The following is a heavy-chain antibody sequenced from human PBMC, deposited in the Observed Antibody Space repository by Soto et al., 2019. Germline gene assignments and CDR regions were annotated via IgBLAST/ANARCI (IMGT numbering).Heavy chain of an antibody. Sequence: PGESLKISCKGSGYSFTNYWIGWVRQMPGKGPEWMGIIYPCDSDTKYNPSFQGQVTISADKSITTTYLQWSSLKASDTAIYYCAASIFYYGMDVWGQGTTVTVPS. V-gene: IGHV5-51*01. CDR3: AASIFYYGMDV. CDR2: IYPCDSDT. CDR1: GYSFTNYW. J-gene: IGHJ6*02.